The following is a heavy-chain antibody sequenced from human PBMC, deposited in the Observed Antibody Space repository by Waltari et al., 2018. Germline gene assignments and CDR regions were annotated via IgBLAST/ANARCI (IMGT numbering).Heavy chain of an antibody. CDR2: IVPIFGTA. J-gene: IGHJ6*03. CDR1: GGTFSSYA. Sequence: QVQLVQSGAEVKKPGSSVKVSCKASGGTFSSYAISWVRQAPGQGREWMGGIVPIFGTANYGRKFQGRVTITADESTSTAYMGLSSLRSEDTAVYYCARGLRLDYYYMDVWGKGTTVTVSS. D-gene: IGHD3-16*01. CDR3: ARGLRLDYYYMDV. V-gene: IGHV1-69*01.